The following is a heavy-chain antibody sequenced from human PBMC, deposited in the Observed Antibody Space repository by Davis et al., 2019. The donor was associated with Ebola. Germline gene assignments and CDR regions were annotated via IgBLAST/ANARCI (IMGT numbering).Heavy chain of an antibody. V-gene: IGHV3-11*04. CDR1: GFTFSDYY. D-gene: IGHD6-19*01. Sequence: GESLKISCAASGFTFSDYYMSWIRQAPGKGLEWVSYISSSGSTIYYADSVKGRFTISRDNAKNTLYLQMNSLRDEDTALYYCARNQWPVSFDYWGQGILVTVSS. CDR3: ARNQWPVSFDY. J-gene: IGHJ4*02. CDR2: ISSSGSTI.